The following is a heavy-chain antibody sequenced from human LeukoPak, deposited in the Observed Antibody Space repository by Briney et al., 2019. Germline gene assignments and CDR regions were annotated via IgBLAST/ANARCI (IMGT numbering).Heavy chain of an antibody. D-gene: IGHD5-12*01. Sequence: GASVKVSCKASGSTFTSSAVQWVRQARGQRLEWIGWIVVGSGNTNYAQKFQERVTITRDMSTSTAYMELSSLRSEDTAVYYCAASNRGYDPPGGYWGQGTLVTVSP. V-gene: IGHV1-58*01. CDR2: IVVGSGNT. CDR3: AASNRGYDPPGGY. J-gene: IGHJ4*02. CDR1: GSTFTSSA.